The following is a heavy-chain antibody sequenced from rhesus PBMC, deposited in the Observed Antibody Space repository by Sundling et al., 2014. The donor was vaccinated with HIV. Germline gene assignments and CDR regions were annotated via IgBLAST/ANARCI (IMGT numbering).Heavy chain of an antibody. CDR3: ARGRSSGWDSFDY. CDR2: IHGSVGST. Sequence: QVQLQESGPGLVKPSETLSLTCDVSGGSISAYYYWNWIRQPPGKGLEWIGNIHGSVGSTEYNPSLKSRLTISIDTSKNHFSLRLTSVTAADTAVYYCARGRSSGWDSFDYWGQGLLVTVSS. CDR1: GGSISAYYY. D-gene: IGHD6-31*01. J-gene: IGHJ4*01. V-gene: IGHV4S9*01.